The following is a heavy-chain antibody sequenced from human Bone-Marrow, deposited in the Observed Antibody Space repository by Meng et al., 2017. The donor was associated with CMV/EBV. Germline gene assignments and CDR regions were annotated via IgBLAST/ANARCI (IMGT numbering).Heavy chain of an antibody. CDR2: INHSGST. J-gene: IGHJ4*02. D-gene: IGHD2-2*01. CDR1: GGSFSGYY. V-gene: IGHV4-34*01. CDR3: ALRGDCSSTSCYGKDY. Sequence: SETLSLTCAVDGGSFSGYYWSWIRQPPGKGLEWIGEINHSGSTNYNPSLKSRVTISVDTSKNQFSLKLSSVTAAETAVYYCALRGDCSSTSCYGKDYWGQGTLVTVSS.